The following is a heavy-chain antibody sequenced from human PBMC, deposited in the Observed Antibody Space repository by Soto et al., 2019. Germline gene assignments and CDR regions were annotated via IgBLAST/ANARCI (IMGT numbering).Heavy chain of an antibody. J-gene: IGHJ4*02. V-gene: IGHV3-30*03. CDR3: AVNPLDY. CDR1: GFIFSGNG. Sequence: QVQLVESGGGAVQPGRSLRLSCAASGFIFSGNGMHWVRQDPGKGLEWVGVISNDGGNKYYADSVKGRFTISRDNSKNKLYLQMNSLRAEDTAVYYCAVNPLDYWGQGTLVTVSS. CDR2: ISNDGGNK.